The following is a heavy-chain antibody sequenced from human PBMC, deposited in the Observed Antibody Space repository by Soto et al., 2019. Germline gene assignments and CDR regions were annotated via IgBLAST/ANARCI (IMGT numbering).Heavy chain of an antibody. Sequence: SETLSLTCAVSGVSLSNPNWWAWVRQAPGKGLEWIGEIDHSGSTNYNPSLNSRVTISLDRSKNQFSLKLSSVAAADTAVYYCARGIFYAFDIWGRGTMVTVSS. CDR2: IDHSGST. V-gene: IGHV4-4*02. CDR1: GVSLSNPNW. CDR3: ARGIFYAFDI. J-gene: IGHJ3*02. D-gene: IGHD3-9*01.